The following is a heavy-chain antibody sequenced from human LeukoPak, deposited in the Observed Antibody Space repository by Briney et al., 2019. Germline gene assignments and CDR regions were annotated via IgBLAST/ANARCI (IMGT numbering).Heavy chain of an antibody. D-gene: IGHD6-25*01. V-gene: IGHV3-66*01. J-gene: IGHJ4*02. CDR2: IYGGDIT. CDR3: ARDTPAAGTRYFDR. CDR1: GFSVTVNS. Sequence: GGSLRLSCAASGFSVTVNSMSWVRQAPGKGREWVSVIYGGDITYYADSVRGRFTISRDSSKNTLYLQINSLRVEDTGVYFCARDTPAAGTRYFDRWGRGTLVTVSS.